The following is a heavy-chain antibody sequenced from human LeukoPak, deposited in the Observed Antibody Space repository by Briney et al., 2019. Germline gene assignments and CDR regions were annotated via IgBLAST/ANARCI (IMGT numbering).Heavy chain of an antibody. D-gene: IGHD1-1*01. V-gene: IGHV3-74*01. Sequence: GGSLRLSCAASGFPIRSHWIHWAREVPGKGLVWVSRNKGDGTSSSYADSVKGRFTISRDNAKNTVYLQMSSLRVDDTAVYYCMRDWRHYGMDVWGQGTTVTVSS. CDR3: MRDWRHYGMDV. J-gene: IGHJ6*02. CDR2: NKGDGTSS. CDR1: GFPIRSHW.